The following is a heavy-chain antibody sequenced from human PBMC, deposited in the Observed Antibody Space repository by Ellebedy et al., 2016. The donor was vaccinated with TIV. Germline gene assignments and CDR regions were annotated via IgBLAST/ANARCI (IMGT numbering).Heavy chain of an antibody. V-gene: IGHV3-30*04. CDR3: TRLSSSGDRFG. D-gene: IGHD3-10*01. J-gene: IGHJ4*02. CDR1: GFTFSSYA. Sequence: GESLKISXAASGFTFSSYAMYWVRQAPGKGLEWVAVISYDGSNKYYADSVKGRFTISRDDSKNTVYLQMNSLKIEDTAVYYCTRLSSSGDRFGWGQGTLVTVSS. CDR2: ISYDGSNK.